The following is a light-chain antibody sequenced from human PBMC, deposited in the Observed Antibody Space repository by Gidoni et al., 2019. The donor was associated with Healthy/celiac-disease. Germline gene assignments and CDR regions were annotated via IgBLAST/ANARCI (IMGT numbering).Light chain of an antibody. CDR3: QQYGSLPT. V-gene: IGKV3-20*01. J-gene: IGKJ3*01. Sequence: EIVLTQSPGTLSLSPGERATLSCRASQSVSSSYLAWYQQKPGQAPRLLIYGASSRATGIPDRFSGSGSVTDFTLTISRLEPEDFAVYYCQQYGSLPTFGPGTKVDIK. CDR1: QSVSSSY. CDR2: GAS.